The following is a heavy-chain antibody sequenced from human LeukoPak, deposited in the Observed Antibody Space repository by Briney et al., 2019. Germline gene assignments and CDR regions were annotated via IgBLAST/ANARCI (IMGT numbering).Heavy chain of an antibody. J-gene: IGHJ5*02. CDR2: IYYSGST. CDR1: GGSISSYY. CDR3: ARAEGTWDIVVAPAAIWFDP. Sequence: SETLSLTCTVSGGSISSYYWSWIRQPPGKGLEWIGWIYYSGSTNYNPSLKSRVTISVDTSKNQFSLKLSSVTAADTAVYYCARAEGTWDIVVAPAAIWFDPWGQGTLVTVSS. V-gene: IGHV4-59*01. D-gene: IGHD2-2*01.